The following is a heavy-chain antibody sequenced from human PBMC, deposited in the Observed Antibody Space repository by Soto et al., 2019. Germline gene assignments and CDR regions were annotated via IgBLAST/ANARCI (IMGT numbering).Heavy chain of an antibody. CDR1: GGSVSGYC. J-gene: IGHJ6*02. Sequence: ETLSLTCAVYGGSVSGYCWSWIRQPPGKGLEWIGEINHSGSTNYNPSLKSRVTISVDTSKNQFSLKLSSVTAADTAVYYCVRVDFWSGYFPYGMDVWGQGTTVTVSS. D-gene: IGHD3-3*01. CDR2: INHSGST. CDR3: VRVDFWSGYFPYGMDV. V-gene: IGHV4-34*01.